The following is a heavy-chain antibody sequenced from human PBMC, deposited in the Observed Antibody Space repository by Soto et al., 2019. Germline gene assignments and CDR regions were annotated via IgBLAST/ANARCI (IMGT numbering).Heavy chain of an antibody. CDR2: ISTSSSTI. Sequence: GGSLRLSCAASGFTFSSYSMNWVRQAPGKGLEWVSYISTSSSTIYYADSVKGRFTISRDNAKNSLYLQMNSLRDEDTAVYYCNGAYYDILTCFPYYYGMDVWGQGTTVTVSS. CDR3: NGAYYDILTCFPYYYGMDV. CDR1: GFTFSSYS. D-gene: IGHD3-9*01. J-gene: IGHJ6*02. V-gene: IGHV3-48*02.